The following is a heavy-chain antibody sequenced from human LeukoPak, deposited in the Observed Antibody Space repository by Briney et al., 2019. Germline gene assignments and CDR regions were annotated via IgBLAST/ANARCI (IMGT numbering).Heavy chain of an antibody. CDR1: GYTFTSYD. CDR3: ARAPWDSSGYYYVSYY. J-gene: IGHJ4*02. D-gene: IGHD3-22*01. Sequence: ASVKVSCKASGYTFTSYDITWVRQAPGQGLEWMGWISAYNGNTNYAQNLQGRVTMTTDTSTSTAYMELRSPRSDDTAVYYCARAPWDSSGYYYVSYYWGQGTLVTVSS. V-gene: IGHV1-18*01. CDR2: ISAYNGNT.